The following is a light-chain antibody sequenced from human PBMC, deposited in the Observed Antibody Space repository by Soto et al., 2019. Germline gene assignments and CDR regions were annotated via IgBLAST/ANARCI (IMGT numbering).Light chain of an antibody. Sequence: DIVMTQSPDSLAVSLGERATIHCKSSQNIFYNSDNKNYLAWYQQKPGQSPKLLIYWASTRQSGVPDRFRGSGSGTDFTLTISSLQAEDVAVYYCQEYYDNPRTFGQGTTVDI. J-gene: IGKJ1*01. V-gene: IGKV4-1*01. CDR2: WAS. CDR1: QNIFYNSDNKNY. CDR3: QEYYDNPRT.